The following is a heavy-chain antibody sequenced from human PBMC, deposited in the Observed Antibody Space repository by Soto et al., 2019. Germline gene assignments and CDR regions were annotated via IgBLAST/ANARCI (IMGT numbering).Heavy chain of an antibody. Sequence: GGSLRLSCAASGFTFSIYAMHLVRQSPGKGLEWVAVISYDGSNKYYADSVKGRFTISRDNSKNTLYMQMNSLRAEDKAVYYCARGPDSLSGAGTRVDVFVIWDRGSRGSVSS. CDR2: ISYDGSNK. CDR3: ARGPDSLSGAGTRVDVFVI. J-gene: IGHJ3*02. CDR1: GFTFSIYA. V-gene: IGHV3-30-3*01. D-gene: IGHD6-19*01.